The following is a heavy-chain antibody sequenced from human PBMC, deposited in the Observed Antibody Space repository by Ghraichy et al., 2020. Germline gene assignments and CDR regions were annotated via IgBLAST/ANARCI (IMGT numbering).Heavy chain of an antibody. D-gene: IGHD5-18*01. CDR3: ARHGGYSYGSAEEIDY. Sequence: SQTLSLTCTVSGGSISSYYWSWIRQPPGKGLEWIGYIYTSGSTNYNPSLKSRVTISVDTSKNQFSLKLSSVTAADTAVYYCARHGGYSYGSAEEIDYWGQGTLVTVYS. J-gene: IGHJ4*02. V-gene: IGHV4-4*09. CDR2: IYTSGST. CDR1: GGSISSYY.